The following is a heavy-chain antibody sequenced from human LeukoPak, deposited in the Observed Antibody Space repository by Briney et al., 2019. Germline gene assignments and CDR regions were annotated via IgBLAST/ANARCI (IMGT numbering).Heavy chain of an antibody. CDR2: ISAYNGNT. CDR1: GYTFTSYG. CDR3: ARGYCSSTSCYLPDY. V-gene: IGHV1-18*01. Sequence: GASVKVSCKASGYTFTSYGISWVRQAPGQGLEWMGWISAYNGNTNYAQKLQGRVTMTRDTSISTAYMELSRLRSDDTAVYYCARGYCSSTSCYLPDYWGQGTLVTVSS. D-gene: IGHD2-2*01. J-gene: IGHJ4*02.